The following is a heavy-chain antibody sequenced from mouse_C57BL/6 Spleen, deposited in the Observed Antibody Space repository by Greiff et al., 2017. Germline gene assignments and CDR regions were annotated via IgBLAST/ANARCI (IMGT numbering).Heavy chain of an antibody. CDR1: GYAFTNYL. V-gene: IGHV1-54*01. CDR3: ARGGFAY. CDR2: INPGSGGT. J-gene: IGHJ3*01. Sequence: QVQLQQSGAELVRPGTSVKVSCKASGYAFTNYLIEWVKQRPGQGLEWIGVINPGSGGTNYNEKFKGKATLTADKSSSTAYMQLSSLTSEDSAVXFCARGGFAYWGQGTLVTVSA.